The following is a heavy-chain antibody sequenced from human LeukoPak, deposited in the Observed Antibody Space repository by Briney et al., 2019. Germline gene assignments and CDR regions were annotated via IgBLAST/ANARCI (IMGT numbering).Heavy chain of an antibody. D-gene: IGHD6-19*01. CDR1: GYTFTSYY. J-gene: IGHJ5*02. Sequence: GASVKVSCKASGYTFTSYYMHWVRQAPGQGLEWMGIINPSGGSTSYAQKFQGRVTMTRDASTSTVYMELSSLRSEDTAVYYCARDRIRWVGWPGRSWFDPWGQGTLVTVSS. V-gene: IGHV1-46*01. CDR2: INPSGGST. CDR3: ARDRIRWVGWPGRSWFDP.